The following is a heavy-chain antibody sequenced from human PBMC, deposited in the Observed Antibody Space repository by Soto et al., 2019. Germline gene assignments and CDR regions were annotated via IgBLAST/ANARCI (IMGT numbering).Heavy chain of an antibody. V-gene: IGHV1-18*01. CDR1: GGTFSSYA. CDR3: AISYEYSSSWYDY. D-gene: IGHD6-13*01. J-gene: IGHJ4*02. CDR2: ISAYNGNT. Sequence: ASVKVSCKASGGTFSSYAISWVRQAPGQGLEWMGRISAYNGNTNYSQKFQGRVTITRDTSASTAYMELSSLRSEDTAVYYCAISYEYSSSWYDYWGQGTLVTVSS.